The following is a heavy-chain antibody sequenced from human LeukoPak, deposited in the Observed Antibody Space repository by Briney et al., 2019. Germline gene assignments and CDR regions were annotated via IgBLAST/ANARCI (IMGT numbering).Heavy chain of an antibody. Sequence: SETLSLTCTVSGGSISSSSYYWGWIRQPPWKGLEWIGSIYYSGSTYYNPSLKSRVTISVDTSKNQFSLKLSSVTAADTAVYYCARQVRGVTLDNWFDPWGQGTLVTVSS. D-gene: IGHD3-10*01. CDR3: ARQVRGVTLDNWFDP. V-gene: IGHV4-39*01. CDR1: GGSISSSSYY. J-gene: IGHJ5*02. CDR2: IYYSGST.